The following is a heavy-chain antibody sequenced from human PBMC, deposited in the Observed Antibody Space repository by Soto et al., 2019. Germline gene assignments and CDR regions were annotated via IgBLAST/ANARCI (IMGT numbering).Heavy chain of an antibody. J-gene: IGHJ5*02. CDR2: IYYSGST. D-gene: IGHD3-22*01. V-gene: IGHV4-30-4*01. CDR3: ARAGYYYDSSGYYINWFDP. Sequence: SETLSLTCTVSGGSISSGDYYWNWIRQPPGKGLEWIGYIYYSGSTYYNPSLKSRVTISVDTSKNQFSLKLSSVTAADTAVYYCARAGYYYDSSGYYINWFDPWGQGTLVTVSS. CDR1: GGSISSGDYY.